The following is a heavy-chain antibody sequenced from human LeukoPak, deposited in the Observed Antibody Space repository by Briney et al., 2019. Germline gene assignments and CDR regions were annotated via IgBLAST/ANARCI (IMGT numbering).Heavy chain of an antibody. CDR1: GFTFSSYG. D-gene: IGHD2-21*02. Sequence: GGSLRLSCAASGFTFSSYGMHWVRQAPGKGLEWVAVISYDGSNKYYADSVKGRFTISRDNSKNTLYLQMNSLRAEDTAVYYCAKLFVLAYCGGDCYPPGFDYWGQGTLVTVSS. CDR2: ISYDGSNK. V-gene: IGHV3-30*18. J-gene: IGHJ4*02. CDR3: AKLFVLAYCGGDCYPPGFDY.